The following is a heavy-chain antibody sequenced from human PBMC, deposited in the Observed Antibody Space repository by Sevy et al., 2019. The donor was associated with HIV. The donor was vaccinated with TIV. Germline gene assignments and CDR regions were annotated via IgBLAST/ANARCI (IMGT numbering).Heavy chain of an antibody. CDR2: ISFDGSNK. V-gene: IGHV3-30-3*01. CDR3: ALERLSSDVAEYFQN. D-gene: IGHD1-1*01. J-gene: IGHJ1*01. Sequence: GGSLRLSCAASGFTFTLYSMHWVRQAPGKGLEWVATISFDGSNKHYADSVKGRFTISRDNSQNSLYLQMNSLRTEDTAVYYCALERLSSDVAEYFQNWGQGNLVTVSS. CDR1: GFTFTLYS.